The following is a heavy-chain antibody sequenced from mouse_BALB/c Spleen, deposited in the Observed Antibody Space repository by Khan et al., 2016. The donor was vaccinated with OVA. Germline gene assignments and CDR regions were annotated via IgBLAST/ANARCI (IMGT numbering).Heavy chain of an antibody. CDR3: ARRGLRWDFDY. Sequence: QVQLKQSGAELAKPGASVKMSCKASGYTFINYWILWVKQRPGQGLEWMGYINPSTGYTEYNQNFKDKATLTADKSSSTAYMQLSSLTSEDSAVYYCARRGLRWDFDYWGQGTSLTLSS. D-gene: IGHD1-1*01. V-gene: IGHV1-7*01. CDR2: INPSTGYT. CDR1: GYTFINYW. J-gene: IGHJ2*02.